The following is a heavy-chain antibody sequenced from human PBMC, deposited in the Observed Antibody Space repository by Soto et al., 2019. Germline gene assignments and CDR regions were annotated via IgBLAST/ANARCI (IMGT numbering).Heavy chain of an antibody. J-gene: IGHJ6*02. D-gene: IGHD3-10*01. V-gene: IGHV4-59*08. CDR1: GGSISSYY. CDR2: VHHSWSS. Sequence: QVQLQESGPGLVKPSETLSLSCTVSGGSISSYYWSWIRQPPGKGMEWNGYVHHSWSSTYNPSLQSRVAISLDTPKSQFSLKLTSVTASDTAVYYCARKGFGAIHGLVDVRGQGTTVTVSS. CDR3: ARKGFGAIHGLVDV.